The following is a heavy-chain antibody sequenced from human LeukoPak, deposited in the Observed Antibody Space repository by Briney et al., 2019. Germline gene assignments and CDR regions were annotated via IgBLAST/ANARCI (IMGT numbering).Heavy chain of an antibody. CDR1: GFTVSSNY. V-gene: IGHV3-7*03. Sequence: GGSLRLSCAASGFTVSSNYMSWVRQAPGKRLEWVANIKQNGIEKYHVDSVKGRFTISRDNAKNSLDLQMTSLRVEDTAMYYCARACNKSGCPYYFDSWGQGTLVTVSS. CDR2: IKQNGIEK. J-gene: IGHJ4*02. CDR3: ARACNKSGCPYYFDS. D-gene: IGHD2/OR15-2a*01.